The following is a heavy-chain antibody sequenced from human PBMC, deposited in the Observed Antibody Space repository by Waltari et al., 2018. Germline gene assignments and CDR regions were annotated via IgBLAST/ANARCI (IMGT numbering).Heavy chain of an antibody. V-gene: IGHV3-48*01. CDR3: ARDNARGWLRFHAFDI. D-gene: IGHD5-12*01. CDR1: GFTFSSYS. Sequence: EVQLVESGGGLVQPGGSLRLSCAASGFTFSSYSMNWVRQAPGKGLEWVSYISSSSSTIYYADSVKGRFTISRDNAKNSLYLQMNSLRAEDTAVYYCARDNARGWLRFHAFDIWGQGTMVTVSS. J-gene: IGHJ3*02. CDR2: ISSSSSTI.